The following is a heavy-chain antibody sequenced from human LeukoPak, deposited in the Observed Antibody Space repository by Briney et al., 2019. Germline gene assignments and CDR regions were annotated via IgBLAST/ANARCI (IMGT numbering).Heavy chain of an antibody. CDR2: IIPIFGTA. CDR3: ASEYYDFWSGSDWFDP. J-gene: IGHJ5*02. D-gene: IGHD3-3*01. CDR1: GGTFCSYA. Sequence: SVKVSCKASGGTFCSYAISWVRQAPGQGLEWMGRIIPIFGTANYAQKFQGRVTITTDESTSTAYMELSSLRSEDTAVYYCASEYYDFWSGSDWFDPWGQGTLVTVSS. V-gene: IGHV1-69*05.